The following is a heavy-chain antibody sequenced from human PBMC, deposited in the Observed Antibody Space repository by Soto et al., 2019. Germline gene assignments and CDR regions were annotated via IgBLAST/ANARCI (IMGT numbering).Heavy chain of an antibody. D-gene: IGHD6-6*01. J-gene: IGHJ4*02. V-gene: IGHV3-30*04. CDR1: GFIFKNYA. Sequence: GGSLRLSCAVSGFIFKNYALNWVRQAPGKGLEWVASITRDGYNKYYADSVKGRFTISRDNSKNTLSLQMTALRVEDSSVYYCTKSSGGSSSVGMDYWGPGPLVTVSS. CDR3: TKSSGGSSSVGMDY. CDR2: ITRDGYNK.